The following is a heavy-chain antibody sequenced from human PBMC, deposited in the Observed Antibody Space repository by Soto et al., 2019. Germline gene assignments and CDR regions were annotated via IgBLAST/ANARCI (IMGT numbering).Heavy chain of an antibody. D-gene: IGHD6-13*01. V-gene: IGHV5-10-1*01. J-gene: IGHJ6*02. CDR1: GYSFTSYW. Sequence: PVESLKISCKGSGYSFTSYWISWVRQMPGKGLEWMGRIDPSDSYTNYSPSFQGHVTISADKSISTAYLQWSSLKASDTAMYYCARRGGPSSWYYYGMDVWGQGTTVTVSS. CDR2: IDPSDSYT. CDR3: ARRGGPSSWYYYGMDV.